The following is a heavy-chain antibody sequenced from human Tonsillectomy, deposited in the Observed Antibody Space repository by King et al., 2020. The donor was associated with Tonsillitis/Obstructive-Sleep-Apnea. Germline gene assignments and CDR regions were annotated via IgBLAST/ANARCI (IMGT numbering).Heavy chain of an antibody. D-gene: IGHD3-3*01. CDR3: AREDFGVVIGFDP. CDR1: GFTFSSYE. V-gene: IGHV3-48*03. Sequence: VQLVESGGGLVQPGGSLRLSCAASGFTFSSYEMNWVRQAPGKGLEWVSYISSSGSTIYYADSVKGRFTISRDNAKNSLYLQMNSLRAEDTAVYYCAREDFGVVIGFDPWGQGTLVTVSS. J-gene: IGHJ5*02. CDR2: ISSSGSTI.